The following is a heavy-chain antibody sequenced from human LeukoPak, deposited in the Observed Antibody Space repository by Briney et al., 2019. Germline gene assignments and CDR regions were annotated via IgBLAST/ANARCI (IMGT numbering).Heavy chain of an antibody. V-gene: IGHV3-74*01. CDR2: IGPDGSDT. Sequence: GGSLRLSCAASGFIFSSDWMHWVRQAPGKGLVWVSRIGPDGSDTAYGDSVKDRFTISRDNAKNTLYLHMNSLRADDTAVYYCARNGWYSIDYWGQGTLVTVSS. J-gene: IGHJ4*02. CDR1: GFIFSSDW. CDR3: ARNGWYSIDY. D-gene: IGHD6-19*01.